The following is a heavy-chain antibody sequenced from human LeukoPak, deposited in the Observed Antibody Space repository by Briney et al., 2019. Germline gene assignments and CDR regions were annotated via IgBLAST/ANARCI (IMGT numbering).Heavy chain of an antibody. CDR3: ARHGGSYTFDF. D-gene: IGHD1-26*01. V-gene: IGHV4-59*01. CDR2: MYDSGST. J-gene: IGHJ4*02. Sequence: TPSETLSLTCTVSVDSISSCYWSWIRQPPGEGLELIGYMYDSGSTNYNPSLKSRVTILVDTSKNQFSLRLSSVTAADTAVYYCARHGGSYTFDFWGQGVLVTVSS. CDR1: VDSISSCY.